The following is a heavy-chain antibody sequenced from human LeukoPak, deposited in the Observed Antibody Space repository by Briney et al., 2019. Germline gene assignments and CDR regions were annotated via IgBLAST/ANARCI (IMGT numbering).Heavy chain of an antibody. CDR2: IDPSDSYT. J-gene: IGHJ4*02. Sequence: GESLKISCKGSGYSFTSYWISWVRQMPGKGLEWMGRIDPSDSYTNYSPSFQGHVTISADKSISTAYLQWSSPKASDTAMYYCARLEGDDILTGYYLPMYYFDYWGQGTLVTVSS. V-gene: IGHV5-10-1*01. CDR1: GYSFTSYW. CDR3: ARLEGDDILTGYYLPMYYFDY. D-gene: IGHD3-9*01.